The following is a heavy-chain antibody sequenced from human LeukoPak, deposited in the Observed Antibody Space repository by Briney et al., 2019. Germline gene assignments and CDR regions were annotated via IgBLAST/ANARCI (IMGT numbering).Heavy chain of an antibody. V-gene: IGHV3-30*18. Sequence: GGSLRLSCAASGFTFSSYGMHWVRQAPGKGLEWVAVISYDGSNKYYAGSVKGRFTISRDKSKNTLYLQMNSLRAEDTAVYYCAKDLSLYCGGDCYRNEFYFDYWGQGTLVTVSS. CDR1: GFTFSSYG. CDR2: ISYDGSNK. CDR3: AKDLSLYCGGDCYRNEFYFDY. D-gene: IGHD2-21*02. J-gene: IGHJ4*02.